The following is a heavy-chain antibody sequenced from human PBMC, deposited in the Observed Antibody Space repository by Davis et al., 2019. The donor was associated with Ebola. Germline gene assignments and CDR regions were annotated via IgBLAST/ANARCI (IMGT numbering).Heavy chain of an antibody. J-gene: IGHJ4*02. CDR2: ISSSGSYI. CDR1: GFTFSSYS. D-gene: IGHD2-8*02. Sequence: PGGSLRLSCAASGFTFSSYSMNWVRQAPGKGLEWVSSISSSGSYIYYADSVKGRFTISRDNAKNSLYLQMNSLRAEDTAVYYCARHLCTGGVCSYYFDYWGQGTLVTVSS. V-gene: IGHV3-21*01. CDR3: ARHLCTGGVCSYYFDY.